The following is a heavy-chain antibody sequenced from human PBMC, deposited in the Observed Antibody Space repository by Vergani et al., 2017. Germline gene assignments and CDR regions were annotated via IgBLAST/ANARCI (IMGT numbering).Heavy chain of an antibody. CDR3: ARDYLSDPDWLFAS. V-gene: IGHV7-4-1*02. CDR1: GYTFTDYA. D-gene: IGHD3-9*01. J-gene: IGHJ4*02. CDR2: INTNTGNP. Sequence: QVQLVQSGSELKKPGASVKVSCEASGYTFTDYAMTWVRQAPGQGLEWMGWINTNTGNPTYAQGFTGRFVFSLDTSVSTAYLQINSLKAEDTAVYYCARDYLSDPDWLFASWGQGTLVTVSS.